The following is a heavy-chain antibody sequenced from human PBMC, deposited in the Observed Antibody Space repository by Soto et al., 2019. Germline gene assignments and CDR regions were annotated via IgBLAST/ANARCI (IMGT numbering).Heavy chain of an antibody. J-gene: IGHJ4*02. Sequence: EVQLLESGGGVVHPGGSLRLSCSTSGFTFGAYPMNWVRQAPGKGLEWVSGIGSGGIGIFYADSVKGRFTISRDNSKNTLYVKMRSLRDEETAQYYCAGGVPSSRGGGHYYLDNWGQGSLVTVSS. CDR2: IGSGGIGI. D-gene: IGHD2-2*01. V-gene: IGHV3-23*01. CDR3: AGGVPSSRGGGHYYLDN. CDR1: GFTFGAYP.